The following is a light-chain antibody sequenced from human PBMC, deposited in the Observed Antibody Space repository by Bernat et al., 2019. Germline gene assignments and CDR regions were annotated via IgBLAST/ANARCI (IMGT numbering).Light chain of an antibody. Sequence: DLQMTQSPSSLSASVGDRVTITCRTSQNINHYLNWYQQRPGKAPKLLIYLASSLQTGFPSRFSGSESGTDFTLTISSLQPEDFATYYCHQSDSAPYTVGEGTQRDIQ. J-gene: IGKJ2*01. CDR2: LAS. V-gene: IGKV1-39*01. CDR3: HQSDSAPYT. CDR1: QNINHY.